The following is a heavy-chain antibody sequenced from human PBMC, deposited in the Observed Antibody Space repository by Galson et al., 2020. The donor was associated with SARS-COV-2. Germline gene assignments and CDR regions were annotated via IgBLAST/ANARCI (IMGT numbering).Heavy chain of an antibody. CDR2: IYHSGST. V-gene: IGHV4-4*02. J-gene: IGHJ3*01. D-gene: IGHD2-2*02. CDR3: AREFNSAIGGEMNIDF. CDR1: GGSMSSNNW. Sequence: SETLSLTCAVSGGSMSSNNWWSWVRQPPGKGLEWIGEIYHSGSTNYNPSLRSRLTISIDKSKNQFSLRLTSVTAADTAVYFCAREFNSAIGGEMNIDFWGQGTRVTVSS.